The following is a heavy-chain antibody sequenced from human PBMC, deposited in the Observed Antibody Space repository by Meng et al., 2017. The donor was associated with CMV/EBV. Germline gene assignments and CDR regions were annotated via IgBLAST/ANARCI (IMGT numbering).Heavy chain of an antibody. CDR2: TYYRSKWYN. CDR1: GDSVSSNSAA. V-gene: IGHV6-1*01. D-gene: IGHD3-3*01. CDR3: ARGPRSPTIFGVVIRNYCYGMDV. Sequence: SETLSPTCAISGDSVSSNSAAWNWIRQSPSRGLEWLGRTYYRSKWYNDYAVSVKSRITINPDTSKYQFSLQLNSVTPEDTAVYYCARGPRSPTIFGVVIRNYCYGMDVWGQGTTVTVSS. J-gene: IGHJ6*02.